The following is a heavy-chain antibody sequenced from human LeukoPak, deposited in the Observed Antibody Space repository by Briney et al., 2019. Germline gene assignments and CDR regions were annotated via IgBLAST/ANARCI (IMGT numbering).Heavy chain of an antibody. CDR1: GFTFSSSW. CDR2: MNEDGGEI. V-gene: IGHV3-7*04. J-gene: IGHJ5*02. CDR3: VRAYHPGGWFDP. D-gene: IGHD2-21*01. Sequence: GGSLRLSCAASGFTFSSSWMTWVRQAPGKGLEWVASMNEDGGEIHYVDSVKGRFTISRDNAKNSLYLQMNSLTAEDTAVYYCVRAYHPGGWFDPWGQGTLVTVSS.